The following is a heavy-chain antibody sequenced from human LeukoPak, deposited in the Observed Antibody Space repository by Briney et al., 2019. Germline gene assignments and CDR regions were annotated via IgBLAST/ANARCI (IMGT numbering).Heavy chain of an antibody. J-gene: IGHJ1*01. Sequence: GGSLRLSCAASGFTFSLFGMHWVRQAPGKGLEWVTFIRYDGSDKYYADSVKGRFTISRDNSKNTLYLQMNSLRAEDTAVYYCAKGKYDFWSGYSNAEYFQHWGQGTLVTVSS. CDR2: IRYDGSDK. V-gene: IGHV3-30*02. D-gene: IGHD3-3*01. CDR3: AKGKYDFWSGYSNAEYFQH. CDR1: GFTFSLFG.